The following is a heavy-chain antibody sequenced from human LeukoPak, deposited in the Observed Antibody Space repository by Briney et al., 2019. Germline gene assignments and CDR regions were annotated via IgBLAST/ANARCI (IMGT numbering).Heavy chain of an antibody. CDR3: ARRESSGSIDY. Sequence: GKSLKISCKGSGYSFTNYWIGWVRQVPGKGLEWMGIIYPGDSDTRYSPSFQGQVTISADKSISTAYLQWSSLKASDTAIYYCARRESSGSIDYWGQGTLVTVSS. CDR2: IYPGDSDT. D-gene: IGHD6-19*01. CDR1: GYSFTNYW. V-gene: IGHV5-51*01. J-gene: IGHJ4*02.